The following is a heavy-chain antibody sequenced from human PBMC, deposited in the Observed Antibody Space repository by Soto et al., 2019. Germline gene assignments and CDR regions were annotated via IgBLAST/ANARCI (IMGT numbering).Heavy chain of an antibody. J-gene: IGHJ6*02. V-gene: IGHV4-39*01. Sequence: SETLSLTCTVSGGSISSSSYYWGWIRQPPGKGLEWIGSIYYSGSTYYNPSLKSRVTISVDTSKNQFSLKLSSVTAADTAVYYCATEGKDDFWSGYYASYYGMDVWGQGTTVTVSS. D-gene: IGHD3-3*01. CDR2: IYYSGST. CDR3: ATEGKDDFWSGYYASYYGMDV. CDR1: GGSISSSSYY.